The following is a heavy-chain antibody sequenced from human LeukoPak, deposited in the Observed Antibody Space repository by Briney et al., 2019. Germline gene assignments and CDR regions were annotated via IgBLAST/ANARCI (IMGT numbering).Heavy chain of an antibody. D-gene: IGHD5-18*01. CDR3: ARERGARGYSYVPGY. V-gene: IGHV4-34*01. CDR2: INHSGST. CDR1: GGSFSGYY. J-gene: IGHJ4*02. Sequence: SETLSLTCAVYGGSFSGYYWSWIRQPPGKGLEWIGEINHSGSTNYNPSLKSRVTISVDTSKNQFSLKLSSVTAEDTAVYYCARERGARGYSYVPGYWGQGTLVTVSS.